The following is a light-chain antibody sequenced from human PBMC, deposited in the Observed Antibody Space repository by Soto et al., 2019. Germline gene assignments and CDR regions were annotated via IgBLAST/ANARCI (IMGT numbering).Light chain of an antibody. V-gene: IGKV1-5*01. Sequence: DIQMTQSPSTLSASVRDRVTITCRASQTISSWLAWFQQRPGRAPKVLIYHASNLQSGVPSRFSGSGSGTDFTLTISSLQPEDFATYYCQQLNSYPWTFGQGTKVDIK. J-gene: IGKJ1*01. CDR2: HAS. CDR3: QQLNSYPWT. CDR1: QTISSW.